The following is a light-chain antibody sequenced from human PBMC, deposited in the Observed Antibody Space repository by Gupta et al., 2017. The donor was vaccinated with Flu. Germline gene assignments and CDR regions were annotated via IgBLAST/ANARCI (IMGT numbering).Light chain of an antibody. Sequence: QSVLTQPPSASGTPGQRVRMSCSGGSSNIATNGVDWYQQFPGTAPKLVMYSTNQRPSGVPDRFSGSEFGSSASLAISGLQFEDEADYYCAAWDDCLSAGVFGGGTKLTVL. V-gene: IGLV1-44*01. CDR3: AAWDDCLSAGV. J-gene: IGLJ3*02. CDR1: SSNIATNG. CDR2: STN.